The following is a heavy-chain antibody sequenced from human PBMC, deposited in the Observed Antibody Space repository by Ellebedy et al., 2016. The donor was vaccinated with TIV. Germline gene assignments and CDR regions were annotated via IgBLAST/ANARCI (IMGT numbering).Heavy chain of an antibody. CDR3: ARGSGFSMVRGISHFDY. Sequence: GGSLRLSCAASGITFSGYAMYWVREAPGKGLEWVAFIVDCGSKKYYAASVKGRFTISRDRSQNTLYLPMNTLNPEDTAVYYCARGSGFSMVRGISHFDYWGQGTQVTVSS. V-gene: IGHV3-30-3*01. CDR2: IVDCGSKK. J-gene: IGHJ4*02. CDR1: GITFSGYA. D-gene: IGHD3-10*01.